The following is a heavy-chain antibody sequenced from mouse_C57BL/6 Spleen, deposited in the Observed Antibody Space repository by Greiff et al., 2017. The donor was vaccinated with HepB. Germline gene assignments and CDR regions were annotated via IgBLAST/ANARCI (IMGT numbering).Heavy chain of an antibody. CDR3: ARSDTTVVNWDFDV. CDR2: IHPNSGST. D-gene: IGHD1-1*01. Sequence: QVQLQQPGAELVKPGASVKLSCKASGYTFTSYWMHWVKQRPGQGLEWIGMIHPNSGSTNYNEKFKSKATLTVDKSSSTAYMQLSSLTSEDSAVYYCARSDTTVVNWDFDVWGTGTTVTVAS. V-gene: IGHV1-64*01. J-gene: IGHJ1*03. CDR1: GYTFTSYW.